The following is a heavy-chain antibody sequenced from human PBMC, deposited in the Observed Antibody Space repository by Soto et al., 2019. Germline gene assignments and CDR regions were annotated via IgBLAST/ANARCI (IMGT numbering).Heavy chain of an antibody. Sequence: PGGSLRLSCAASGFTFSNYSMSWVRQAPGKGLEWVSGISGSGDNTYYADSMKGRFTISRDNSKNTLYLQMNSLRAEDTAVYYCAKEHSGNYPYYFDYWGQGTLVTVSS. V-gene: IGHV3-23*01. D-gene: IGHD1-26*01. CDR1: GFTFSNYS. J-gene: IGHJ4*02. CDR2: ISGSGDNT. CDR3: AKEHSGNYPYYFDY.